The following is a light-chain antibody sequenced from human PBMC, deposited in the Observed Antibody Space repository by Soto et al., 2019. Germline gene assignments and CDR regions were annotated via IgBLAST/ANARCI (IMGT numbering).Light chain of an antibody. V-gene: IGKV3D-15*01. Sequence: EILMTQSPATLSVSPGETASLSCRASQSACNFLAWYQQKPGQAPRPLIYYISTRATGIPARFSGSGSGTEFTLTINSLQSEDSAVYYCQQHNQWPITFGQGTRLEIK. CDR2: YIS. CDR1: QSACNF. CDR3: QQHNQWPIT. J-gene: IGKJ5*01.